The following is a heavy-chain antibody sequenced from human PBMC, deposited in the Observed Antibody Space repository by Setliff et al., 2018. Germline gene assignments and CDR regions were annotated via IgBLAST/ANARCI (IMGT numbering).Heavy chain of an antibody. V-gene: IGHV4-59*08. J-gene: IGHJ4*02. CDR1: GGSFSGYY. Sequence: NPSETLSLTCAVYGGSFSGYYWSWIRQPPGKGLEWIGYIYYSGSTNYNPSLKSRVTISVDTSKNQFSLKLSSVTAADTAVYYCARFYGDYQFDYWGQGTLVTVSS. CDR3: ARFYGDYQFDY. CDR2: IYYSGST. D-gene: IGHD4-17*01.